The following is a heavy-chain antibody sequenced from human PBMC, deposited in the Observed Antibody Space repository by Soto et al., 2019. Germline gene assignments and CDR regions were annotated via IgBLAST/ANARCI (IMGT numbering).Heavy chain of an antibody. CDR2: ISYDGSNK. J-gene: IGHJ5*02. CDR1: GFTFSSYG. V-gene: IGHV3-30*18. CDR3: AKADKKDIVVSPSEFDP. Sequence: GGSLRLSCAASGFTFSSYGMHWVRQAPGKGLEWVAVISYDGSNKYYADSVKGRFTISRDNSKNTLYLQMNSLRAEDTAVYYCAKADKKDIVVSPSEFDPWGQGT. D-gene: IGHD2-15*01.